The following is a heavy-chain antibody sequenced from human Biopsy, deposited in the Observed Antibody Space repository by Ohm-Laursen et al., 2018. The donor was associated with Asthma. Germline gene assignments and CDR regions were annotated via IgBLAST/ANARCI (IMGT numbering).Heavy chain of an antibody. Sequence: GSLRLSCTASEFSVSSSYMSWVRQAPGKGLEWVSVIYNDGRAYYADSVEGRFTVSRDNSKNTLFLQMNSLRAEDTAVYYCTRTTTVTTTYAMDVWGRGTTVTVSS. CDR1: EFSVSSSY. D-gene: IGHD4-17*01. CDR2: IYNDGRA. CDR3: TRTTTVTTTYAMDV. V-gene: IGHV3-53*01. J-gene: IGHJ6*02.